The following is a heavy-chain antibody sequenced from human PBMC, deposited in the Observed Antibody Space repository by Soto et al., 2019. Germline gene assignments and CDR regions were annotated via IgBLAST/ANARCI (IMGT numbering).Heavy chain of an antibody. D-gene: IGHD6-6*01. CDR2: INAGNGNT. Sequence: ASVKVSCKASGYTFTSYAIDWVRQAPGQRPEWMGWINAGNGNTKYSQKFQGRVTITRDTSASTAYMELSSLRSEDTAVYYCARLGAARLVYYYGMDVWGQGTTVTVSS. J-gene: IGHJ6*02. CDR1: GYTFTSYA. CDR3: ARLGAARLVYYYGMDV. V-gene: IGHV1-3*01.